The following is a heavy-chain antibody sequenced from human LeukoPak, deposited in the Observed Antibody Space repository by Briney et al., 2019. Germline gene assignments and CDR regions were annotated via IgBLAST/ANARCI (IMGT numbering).Heavy chain of an antibody. CDR1: GYTFTSYY. CDR2: INPSGGST. V-gene: IGHV1-46*01. CDR3: ARVNRYGQWPVFDY. D-gene: IGHD6-19*01. J-gene: IGHJ4*02. Sequence: ASVTVSCKASGYTFTSYYMHWVRQAPGQGLEWMGIINPSGGSTSYAQKFQGRVTMTTDTSTSTAYMELRSLRSDDTAVYYCARVNRYGQWPVFDYWGQGTLVTVSS.